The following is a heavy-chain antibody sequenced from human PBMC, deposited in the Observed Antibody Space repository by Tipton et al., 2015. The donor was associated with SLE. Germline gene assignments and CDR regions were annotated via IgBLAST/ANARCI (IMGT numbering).Heavy chain of an antibody. Sequence: TLSLTCAVSGFSINSGYYWAWIRQPPGKGLESIGYIYTSGSTNYNPSLKSRVTISVDTSKNQFSLKLSSVTAADTAVYYCAGVPGIAAAGTHYWGQGTLVTVSS. V-gene: IGHV4-4*08. CDR2: IYTSGST. J-gene: IGHJ4*02. CDR3: AGVPGIAAAGTHY. D-gene: IGHD6-13*01. CDR1: GFSINSGYY.